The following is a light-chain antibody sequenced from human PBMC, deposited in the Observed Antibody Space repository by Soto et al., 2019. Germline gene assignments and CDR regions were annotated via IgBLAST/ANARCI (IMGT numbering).Light chain of an antibody. V-gene: IGLV2-14*01. CDR2: EVS. CDR3: SSYTSSARV. J-gene: IGLJ1*01. CDR1: SSDVGGYNY. Sequence: QSVLTQPASVSGSPGQSITISCTGTSSDVGGYNYVSWYQQHPGKDPKLMIYEVSNRPSGVSNRFSGSKSGNTASLTISGLQAEDEADYDCSSYTSSARVFGTGTKVTVL.